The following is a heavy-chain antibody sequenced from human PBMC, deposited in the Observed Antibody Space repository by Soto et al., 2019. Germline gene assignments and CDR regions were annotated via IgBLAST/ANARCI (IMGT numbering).Heavy chain of an antibody. Sequence: GGSLRLSCAASGFTFSSYAMHWVRQAPGKGLEWVAVISYDGSNKYYADSVKGRFTISRDNSKNTLYLQMNSLRAEDTAVYYCARDLGSSSWYPPFPGPNWFDPWGQGTLVTVSS. CDR1: GFTFSSYA. CDR2: ISYDGSNK. D-gene: IGHD6-13*01. CDR3: ARDLGSSSWYPPFPGPNWFDP. J-gene: IGHJ5*02. V-gene: IGHV3-30-3*01.